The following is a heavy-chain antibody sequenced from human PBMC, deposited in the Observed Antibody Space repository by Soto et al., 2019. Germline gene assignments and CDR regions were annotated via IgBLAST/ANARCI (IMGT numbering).Heavy chain of an antibody. CDR2: IYYSGST. J-gene: IGHJ4*02. V-gene: IGHV4-59*01. Sequence: ETLSLTCTVSGGSISSYYWSWIRQPPGKGLEWIGYIYYSGSTNYNPSLKSRVTISVDTSKNQFSLKLSSVTAADTAVYYCARGGFYGYSYGYVHDYWGQGTLVTVSS. D-gene: IGHD5-18*01. CDR3: ARGGFYGYSYGYVHDY. CDR1: GGSISSYY.